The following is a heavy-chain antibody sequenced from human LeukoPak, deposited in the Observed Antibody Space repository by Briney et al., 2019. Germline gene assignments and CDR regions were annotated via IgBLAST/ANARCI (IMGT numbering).Heavy chain of an antibody. V-gene: IGHV3-23*01. CDR1: GLSFSNYA. CDR3: AKNGDRGAYCTGGTCYPYFYYYMDV. D-gene: IGHD2-15*01. J-gene: IGHJ6*03. CDR2: ISGGGDYI. Sequence: GGSLRLSCAASGLSFSNYAMSWVRQAPGKGLEWVSAISGGGDYIFYSDSVKGRFTTSRDNSKNTVFLQMNSLRAEDTAIYYCAKNGDRGAYCTGGTCYPYFYYYMDVWGKGTTVTI.